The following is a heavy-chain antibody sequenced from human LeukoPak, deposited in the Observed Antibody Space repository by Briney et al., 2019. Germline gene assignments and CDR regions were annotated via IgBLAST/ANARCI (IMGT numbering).Heavy chain of an antibody. CDR1: GGSISSSSYY. CDR3: ERQGVGILTGVDY. CDR2: IYYSGST. D-gene: IGHD3-9*01. V-gene: IGHV4-39*01. J-gene: IGHJ4*02. Sequence: SETLSLTCTVSGGSISSSSYYWGCIRQPPGKGLEWIGSIYYSGSTYYNPSIKSRVTISVDTSKNQFSLKLSSVTAADTVVYYCERQGVGILTGVDYWGQGTLVTVSS.